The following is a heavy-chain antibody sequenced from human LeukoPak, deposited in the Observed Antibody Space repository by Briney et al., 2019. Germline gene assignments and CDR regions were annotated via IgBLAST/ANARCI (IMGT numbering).Heavy chain of an antibody. CDR2: ISGYSDNT. CDR1: GYTFTGYF. V-gene: IGHV1-18*04. D-gene: IGHD4-23*01. J-gene: IGHJ4*02. CDR3: SSRAYGGSSFDY. Sequence: ASVKVSCKASGYTFTGYFMHWVRQAPGQGLGWMGWISGYSDNTNYAQKLQGRVTMTTDTSTSTAYMELRSLRSDDTAVYYCSSRAYGGSSFDYWGQGTLVTVSS.